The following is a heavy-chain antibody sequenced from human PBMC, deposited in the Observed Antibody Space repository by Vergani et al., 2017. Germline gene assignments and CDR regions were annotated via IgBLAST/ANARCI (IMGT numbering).Heavy chain of an antibody. CDR2: INPSGGST. J-gene: IGHJ3*02. CDR1: GYTFTSYY. CDR3: ARPNIAAHRNAGFDI. D-gene: IGHD6-6*01. V-gene: IGHV1-46*01. Sequence: QVQLVQSGAEVKKPGASVKVSCKASGYTFTSYYMHWVRQAPGQGLEWMGIINPSGGSTSYAQKFQGRVTMTRDTSTSTVYMELSSLRSEDTAVYYCARPNIAAHRNAGFDIWGQGTMVTVSS.